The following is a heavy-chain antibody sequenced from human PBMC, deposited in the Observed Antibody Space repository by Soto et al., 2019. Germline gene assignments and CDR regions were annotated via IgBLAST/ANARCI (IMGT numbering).Heavy chain of an antibody. D-gene: IGHD3-10*01. CDR1: GYTFTSYG. CDR2: ISAYNGNT. V-gene: IGHV1-18*01. CDR3: ARELSGSMVRGSSSGY. Sequence: ASVKVSCKASGYTFTSYGISWVRQAPGQGLEWMGWISAYNGNTNYAQKLQGRVTMTTDTSTSTAYMELRSLRSDDTAVYYCARELSGSMVRGSSSGYWGQGTLVTVSS. J-gene: IGHJ4*02.